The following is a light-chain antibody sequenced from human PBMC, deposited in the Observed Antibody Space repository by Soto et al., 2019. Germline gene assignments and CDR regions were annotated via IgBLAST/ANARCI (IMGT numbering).Light chain of an antibody. Sequence: DIQMTQSPSSLSASVEDRVIITCRASQSISNHLNWYQQKPGKAPKLLIFAASSLQSGVPSRFSGSRSGPDFTLTISSLQPEDFATYYCQQSYSTPVTFGGGTKVDIK. CDR1: QSISNH. CDR2: AAS. CDR3: QQSYSTPVT. J-gene: IGKJ4*01. V-gene: IGKV1-39*01.